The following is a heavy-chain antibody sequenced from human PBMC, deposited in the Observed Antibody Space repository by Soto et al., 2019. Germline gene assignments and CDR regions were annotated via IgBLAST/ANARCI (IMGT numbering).Heavy chain of an antibody. CDR1: GGSFSGYI. D-gene: IGHD3-3*02. Sequence: SETLSLTCAVHGGSFSGYIWTWIRQPPGRGLQWIGQINDSGSTYYNPSLKSRVIISMHTSNDQFSLELTSVTAADTAMYYCGRGQPHGITILEGVIRSYDYGLDVWGKGTRVTVPS. V-gene: IGHV4-34*01. CDR2: INDSGST. CDR3: GRGQPHGITILEGVIRSYDYGLDV. J-gene: IGHJ6*04.